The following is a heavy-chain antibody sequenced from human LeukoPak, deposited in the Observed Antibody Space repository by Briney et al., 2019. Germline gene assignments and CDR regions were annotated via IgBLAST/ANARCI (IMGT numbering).Heavy chain of an antibody. J-gene: IGHJ6*02. V-gene: IGHV4-59*02. Sequence: SETLSLTCTVSGGSVSSYYWSWVRQPPGKGLEWIGYIYYSGSTNYNPSLRSGVTISVDTSKNQFSLKLSSVTAADTAVYYCASGRDGYNYTPLYYGMDVWGQGTTVTVSS. CDR3: ASGRDGYNYTPLYYGMDV. D-gene: IGHD5-24*01. CDR1: GGSVSSYY. CDR2: IYYSGST.